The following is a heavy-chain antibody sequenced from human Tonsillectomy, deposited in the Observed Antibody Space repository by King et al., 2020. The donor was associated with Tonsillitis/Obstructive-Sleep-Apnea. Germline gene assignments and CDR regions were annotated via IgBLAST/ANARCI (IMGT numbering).Heavy chain of an antibody. J-gene: IGHJ4*02. CDR1: GDSVSSNSAA. CDR3: TSGWALNY. CDR2: TYYRSKWYY. Sequence: VQLQQSGPGLVKPSQTLSLICAISGDSVSSNSAAWTWIRQSPSRGLEWLGRTYYRSKWYYDYALSVESRITINPDTSKNQFSLQLNSVTPDDTAVYYCTSGWALNYWGQGTLVTVSS. V-gene: IGHV6-1*01. D-gene: IGHD6-19*01.